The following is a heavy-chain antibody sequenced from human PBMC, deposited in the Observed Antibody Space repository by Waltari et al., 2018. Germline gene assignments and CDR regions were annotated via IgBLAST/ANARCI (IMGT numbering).Heavy chain of an antibody. CDR2: INPNSCGT. V-gene: IGHV1-2*06. Sequence: QVQLVQSGAEVKKPGASVKVSCKASGYTFTGYYMHWVRQAPGQGLEWMGRINPNSCGTNYAQKFQGRGTMTRDTSISTAYMELSRLRSDDTAVYYCARGGSSIAARFFDYWGQGTLVTVSS. CDR1: GYTFTGYY. CDR3: ARGGSSIAARFFDY. D-gene: IGHD6-6*01. J-gene: IGHJ4*02.